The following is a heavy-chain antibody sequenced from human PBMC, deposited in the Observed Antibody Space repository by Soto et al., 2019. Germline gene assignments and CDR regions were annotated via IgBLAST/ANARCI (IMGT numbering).Heavy chain of an antibody. D-gene: IGHD2-2*01. J-gene: IGHJ6*02. V-gene: IGHV2-26*01. CDR2: IFSNDEK. Sequence: QVTLKESGPVLVKPTETLTLTCTVSGFPLSNARIGMSRIRQPPGKALEWLANIFSNDEKSYSTSLKSRLTISKDTSKSQVVLTMTNMDPVYTATYYCARIPYHRQYGMDVWGQGTTVTVSS. CDR3: ARIPYHRQYGMDV. CDR1: GFPLSNARIG.